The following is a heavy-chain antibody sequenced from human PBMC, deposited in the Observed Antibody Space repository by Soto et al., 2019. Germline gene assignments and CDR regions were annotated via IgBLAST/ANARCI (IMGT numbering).Heavy chain of an antibody. CDR2: ISGSGGST. Sequence: PGGSLRLSCAASGFTFSSYAMSWVRQAPGKGLEWVSAISGSGGSTYYADSVKGRFTISRDNSKNTLYLQMNSLRAEDTAVYYCATVFVVLEEWPGNVLWGYSDYWGQGTLVTVSS. D-gene: IGHD3-16*01. V-gene: IGHV3-23*01. CDR3: ATVFVVLEEWPGNVLWGYSDY. CDR1: GFTFSSYA. J-gene: IGHJ4*02.